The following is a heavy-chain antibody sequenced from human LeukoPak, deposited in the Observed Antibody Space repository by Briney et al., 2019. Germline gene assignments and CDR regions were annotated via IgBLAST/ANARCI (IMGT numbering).Heavy chain of an antibody. CDR3: ARDSNFYDVSHDKAEDF. J-gene: IGHJ4*02. CDR1: GDSISRGTYY. V-gene: IGHV4-61*02. D-gene: IGHD3-22*01. CDR2: VFRSGST. Sequence: SETLSLTCTVTGDSISRGTYYWTWVRQPAGKGLEWIGRVFRSGSTYYNPSLKSRVTISIDTSNHQFSLHLRSVTAADTAVYYCARDSNFYDVSHDKAEDFWGQGTLVTVSS.